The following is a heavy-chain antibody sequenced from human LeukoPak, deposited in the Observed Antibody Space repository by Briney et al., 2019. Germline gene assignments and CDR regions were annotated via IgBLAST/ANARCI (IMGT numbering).Heavy chain of an antibody. J-gene: IGHJ4*02. CDR1: GGSISSYY. V-gene: IGHV4-59*08. CDR3: ARHGGGTYLQY. CDR2: VYYSGST. Sequence: KPSETLSLTCTVSGGSISSYYWSWIRQPPGRGLEWIGYVYYSGSTNYNSSLKSRVTISVDTSKNQFSLNLRSVTAADTAVYYCARHGGGTYLQYWGQGALVIVSA. D-gene: IGHD1-26*01.